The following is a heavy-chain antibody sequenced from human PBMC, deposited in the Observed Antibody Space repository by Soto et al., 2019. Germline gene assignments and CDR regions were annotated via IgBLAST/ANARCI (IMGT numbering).Heavy chain of an antibody. V-gene: IGHV3-73*01. D-gene: IGHD1-26*01. CDR3: TRSGGSYSFGY. Sequence: PVGSLRLSCAASGFTLSGSAVHWVRQASGKGLEWVGRIRSKTHNYATDYIASVKGRFTMSRDDSNSTAYLQMNGLKTDDTAVYYCTRSGGSYSFGYWGQGTLVTVSS. CDR1: GFTLSGSA. CDR2: IRSKTHNYAT. J-gene: IGHJ4*02.